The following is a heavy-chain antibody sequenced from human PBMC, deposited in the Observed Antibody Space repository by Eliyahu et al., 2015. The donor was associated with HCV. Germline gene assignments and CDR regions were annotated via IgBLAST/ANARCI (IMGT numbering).Heavy chain of an antibody. CDR3: TTGAPGGFDYYLDV. D-gene: IGHD3-10*01. Sequence: EVQLVESGGGLVKPGGSLRLSCAASGFTFSKAWMSWVRQAPGKGLEWIGRIKSQNGGGATDYAAPVKGRFTISRDDSKSTLYLQMNSLKTEDTAVYYCTTGAPGGFDYYLDVWGQGTTVTVSS. V-gene: IGHV3-15*01. J-gene: IGHJ6*03. CDR2: IKSQNGGGAT. CDR1: GFTFSKAW.